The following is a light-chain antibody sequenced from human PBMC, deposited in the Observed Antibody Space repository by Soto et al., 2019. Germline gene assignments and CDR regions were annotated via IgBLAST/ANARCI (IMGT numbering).Light chain of an antibody. CDR1: NNDVGGYNY. J-gene: IGLJ1*01. V-gene: IGLV2-14*01. CDR3: SSYTSDTFFV. CDR2: EVS. Sequence: QSALTQPASVSGSPGQSITISCTGTNNDVGGYNYVSWFQHHPGKVPKLIIYEVSSRPSGVSNRFSGSKSGNTASLTISGLQAEDEADYYCSSYTSDTFFVFGTGTKVTVL.